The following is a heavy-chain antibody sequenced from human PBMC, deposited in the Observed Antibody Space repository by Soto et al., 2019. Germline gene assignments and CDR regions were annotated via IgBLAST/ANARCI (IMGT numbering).Heavy chain of an antibody. J-gene: IGHJ4*02. Sequence: GESLKISCKGSGYSFTSYWISWVRQMPGKGLEWMGRIDPSDSYTNYSPSFQGNVTISADKSISTAYMQLSSLKSSDTAMYYCARHADDILRPSDYWGQGTLVTVSS. CDR1: GYSFTSYW. V-gene: IGHV5-10-1*01. CDR2: IDPSDSYT. CDR3: ARHADDILRPSDY. D-gene: IGHD3-9*01.